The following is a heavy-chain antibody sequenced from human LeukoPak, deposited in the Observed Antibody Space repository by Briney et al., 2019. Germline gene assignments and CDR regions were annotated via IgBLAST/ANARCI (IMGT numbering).Heavy chain of an antibody. Sequence: SETLSLTCTVSGYSISSGYYWGWIRQPPGKGLEWIGSIYHSGSTYYNPSLKSRVTISVDTSKNQFSLKLSSVTAADTAVYYCARGRTGLRFLEWFDPWGQGTLVTVSS. CDR3: ARGRTGLRFLEWFDP. J-gene: IGHJ5*02. CDR2: IYHSGST. V-gene: IGHV4-38-2*02. CDR1: GYSISSGYY. D-gene: IGHD3-3*01.